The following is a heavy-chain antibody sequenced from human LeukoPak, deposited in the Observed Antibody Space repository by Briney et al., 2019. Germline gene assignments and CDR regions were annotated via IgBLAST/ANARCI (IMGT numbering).Heavy chain of an antibody. CDR2: VYTGGST. CDR3: AGCRWNYHYFEH. CDR1: GFTVSSNY. V-gene: IGHV3-66*01. J-gene: IGHJ4*02. Sequence: TGGSLRLSCAASGFTVSSNYMTWVRQAPGKGLECVSVVYTGGSTYYADSVEGRFTISRDNSKNTLYLHMNSLRPEDTAVYYCAGCRWNYHYFEHWGQGTLVTVSS. D-gene: IGHD1-7*01.